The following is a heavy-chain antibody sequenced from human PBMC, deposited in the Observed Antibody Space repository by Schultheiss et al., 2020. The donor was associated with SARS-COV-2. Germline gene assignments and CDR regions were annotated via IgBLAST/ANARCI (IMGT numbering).Heavy chain of an antibody. J-gene: IGHJ3*02. Sequence: TLSLTCTVSGGSVSSGSYYWSWIRQPPGKGLEWIGYIYYSGSTNYNPSLKSRVTISVDTSKNQFSLKLSSVTAADTAVYYCARGVPGQVVVAATRAFDIWGQGTMVTVSS. V-gene: IGHV4-61*01. CDR3: ARGVPGQVVVAATRAFDI. D-gene: IGHD2-15*01. CDR2: IYYSGST. CDR1: GGSVSSGSYY.